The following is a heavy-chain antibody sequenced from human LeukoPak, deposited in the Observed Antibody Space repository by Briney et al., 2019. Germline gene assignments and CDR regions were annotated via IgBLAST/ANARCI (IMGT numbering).Heavy chain of an antibody. CDR3: ARAAYGSGSYWSAFDI. CDR2: MNPNSGNT. Sequence: ASVKVSCKASGYTFTSYDINWVRQATGQGLEWMGWMNPNSGNTGYAQKFQGRVTMTRNTSISTAYMELSSLRSEDTAVYYCARAAYGSGSYWSAFDIWGQGTMVTVSS. V-gene: IGHV1-8*01. J-gene: IGHJ3*02. D-gene: IGHD3-10*01. CDR1: GYTFTSYD.